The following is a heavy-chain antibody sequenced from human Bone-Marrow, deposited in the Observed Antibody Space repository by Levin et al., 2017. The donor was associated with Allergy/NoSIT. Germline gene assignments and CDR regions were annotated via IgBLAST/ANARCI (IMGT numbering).Heavy chain of an antibody. J-gene: IGHJ6*02. CDR2: INPSGGST. CDR3: ARDFGPVQWGVAPYYYGMDV. Sequence: GESLKISCKASGYTFTSYYMHWVRQAPGQGLEWMGIINPSGGSTSYAQKFQGRVTMTRDTSTSTVYMELSSLRSEDTAVYYCARDFGPVQWGVAPYYYGMDVWGQGTTVTVSS. D-gene: IGHD6-19*01. V-gene: IGHV1-46*01. CDR1: GYTFTSYY.